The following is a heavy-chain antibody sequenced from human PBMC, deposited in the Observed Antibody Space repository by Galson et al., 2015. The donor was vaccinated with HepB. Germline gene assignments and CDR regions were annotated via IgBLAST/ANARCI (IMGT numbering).Heavy chain of an antibody. J-gene: IGHJ4*02. Sequence: TLSLTCAVSGGSISSGGYSWSWIRQPPGKGLEWIGYIYHSGSTYYNPSLKSRVTISVDRSKNQFSLKVNSVTAADTAVYYCARGVWDYYVTSGYYNHGHYFDYWGQGTLVTVSS. D-gene: IGHD3-22*01. CDR2: IYHSGST. V-gene: IGHV4-30-2*01. CDR1: GGSISSGGYS. CDR3: ARGVWDYYVTSGYYNHGHYFDY.